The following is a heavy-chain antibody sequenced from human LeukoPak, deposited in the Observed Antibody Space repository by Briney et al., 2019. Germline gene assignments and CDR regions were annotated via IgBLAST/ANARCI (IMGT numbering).Heavy chain of an antibody. CDR3: ARDRGAYCGGDCYLGFDY. CDR1: GFTVSSNY. Sequence: PGGSLRLSCAASGFTVSSNYMSWVRRAPGKGLEWVSVIYSGGNTYYADSVKGRFTISRDNAKKSLYLQMTSLTAEDTAVYYCARDRGAYCGGDCYLGFDYWGRGTLVTVSS. J-gene: IGHJ4*01. D-gene: IGHD2-21*02. CDR2: IYSGGNT. V-gene: IGHV3-53*01.